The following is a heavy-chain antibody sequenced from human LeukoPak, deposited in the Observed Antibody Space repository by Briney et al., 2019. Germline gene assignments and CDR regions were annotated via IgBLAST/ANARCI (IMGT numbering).Heavy chain of an antibody. CDR1: GFTLSHFW. CDR2: IKKTGSET. CDR3: ARDGSGIADV. Sequence: GGSLRLSCAASGFTLSHFWMSWVRQAPGKGLEWVAYIKKTGSETYYMDSVEGRFTITRDNSRDSVFLHMYGLRAEDTAVYYCARDGSGIADVWGQGTTVTVSS. J-gene: IGHJ6*02. D-gene: IGHD6-13*01. V-gene: IGHV3-7*01.